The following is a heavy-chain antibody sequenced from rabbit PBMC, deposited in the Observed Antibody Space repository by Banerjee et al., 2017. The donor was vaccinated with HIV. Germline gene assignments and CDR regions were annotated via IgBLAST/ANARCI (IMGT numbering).Heavy chain of an antibody. CDR3: ARDLAGVIGWNFGL. V-gene: IGHV1S45*01. Sequence: QEQLVESGGGLVQPEGSLTLTCTASGFTISSRYYMCWVRQAPGKGLEWIACIYAGSSGSTYYASWAKGRFTISKTSSTTVTLQMTSLTAADTASYFCARDLAGVIGWNFGLWGPGTLVTVS. CDR1: GFTISSRYY. D-gene: IGHD4-1*01. CDR2: IYAGSSGST. J-gene: IGHJ4*01.